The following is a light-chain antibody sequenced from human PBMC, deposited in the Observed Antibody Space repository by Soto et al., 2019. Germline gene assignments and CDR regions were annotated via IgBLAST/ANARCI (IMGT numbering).Light chain of an antibody. CDR2: DAS. J-gene: IGKJ3*01. Sequence: DIQVTQSPSTLSRSVVHRVTISCRASQSIDNKLAWYQRKPGKAPKLLIYDASSLESGVPSTFDGSGFGTEFTLTITSLQPDDFATYFCQQYNTVGITFGPRTKVDIK. V-gene: IGKV1-5*01. CDR3: QQYNTVGIT. CDR1: QSIDNK.